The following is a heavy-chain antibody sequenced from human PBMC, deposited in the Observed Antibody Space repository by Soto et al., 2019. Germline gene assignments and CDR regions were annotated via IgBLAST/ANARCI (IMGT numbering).Heavy chain of an antibody. CDR3: ARVEFGSGWGQLYYGMDV. J-gene: IGHJ6*02. Sequence: QVQLQESGPGLVKPSETLSLTCTVSGGSISSYYWSWIRQPPGKGLEWIGYIYYSGSTNYNPSLQSRVTISVDTSKNQFSLKLSSVTAADTAVYYCARVEFGSGWGQLYYGMDVWGQGTTVTVSS. V-gene: IGHV4-59*01. CDR2: IYYSGST. D-gene: IGHD6-19*01. CDR1: GGSISSYY.